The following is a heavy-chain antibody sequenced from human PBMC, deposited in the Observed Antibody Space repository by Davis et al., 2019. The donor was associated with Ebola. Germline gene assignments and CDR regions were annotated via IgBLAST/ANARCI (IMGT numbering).Heavy chain of an antibody. CDR1: AGSIRSSSYF. V-gene: IGHV4-39*01. Sequence: MPSATLSLTCTVSAGSIRSSSYFWAWIRQPAGKGLEWIGSIDYGGSTYYNPSLRSQVTISVDTSNNQFSLKLSSMTAADTAVYYCARAHRITIFGVVTGPWGQGTLVTVSS. CDR2: IDYGGST. CDR3: ARAHRITIFGVVTGP. J-gene: IGHJ5*02. D-gene: IGHD3-3*01.